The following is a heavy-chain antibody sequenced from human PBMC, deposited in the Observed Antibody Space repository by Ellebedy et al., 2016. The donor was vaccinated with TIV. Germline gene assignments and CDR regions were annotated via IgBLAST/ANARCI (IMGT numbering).Heavy chain of an antibody. Sequence: GGSLRLSCAASGFTFSSYAMSWVRQAPGKGLEWVSAISGSGGSTYYADSVKGRFTISRDISKNTLNLQMNTLRAEDTALYYCASPGWIGDRYDYWGQGILVTVSS. V-gene: IGHV3-23*01. D-gene: IGHD5-12*01. CDR3: ASPGWIGDRYDY. CDR1: GFTFSSYA. J-gene: IGHJ4*02. CDR2: ISGSGGST.